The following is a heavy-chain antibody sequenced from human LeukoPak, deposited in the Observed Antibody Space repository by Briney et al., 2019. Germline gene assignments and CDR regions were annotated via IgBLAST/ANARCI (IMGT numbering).Heavy chain of an antibody. Sequence: SETLSLTCTVSGGSISSYYWSWIRQPPGKGLEWIGYIYYSGSTNYNPSLKSRVTISVDTSKNQFSLKLSSVTAADTAVYYCARRDYDILTGYSNDAFDIWGQGTMVTVSS. CDR1: GGSISSYY. J-gene: IGHJ3*02. CDR3: ARRDYDILTGYSNDAFDI. V-gene: IGHV4-59*08. CDR2: IYYSGST. D-gene: IGHD3-9*01.